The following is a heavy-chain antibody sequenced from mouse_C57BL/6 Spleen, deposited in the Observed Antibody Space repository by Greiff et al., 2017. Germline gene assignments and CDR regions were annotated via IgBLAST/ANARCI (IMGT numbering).Heavy chain of an antibody. V-gene: IGHV1-7*01. D-gene: IGHD2-4*01. J-gene: IGHJ1*03. CDR2: INPSSGYT. CDR3: ARIPYDYDDDWYFDV. CDR1: GYTFTSYW. Sequence: QVQLKESGAELAKPGASVKLSCKASGYTFTSYWMHWVKQRPGQGLEWIGYINPSSGYTKYNQKFKDKATLTADKSSSTAYMQLSSLTYEDSAVYYCARIPYDYDDDWYFDVWGTGTTVTVSS.